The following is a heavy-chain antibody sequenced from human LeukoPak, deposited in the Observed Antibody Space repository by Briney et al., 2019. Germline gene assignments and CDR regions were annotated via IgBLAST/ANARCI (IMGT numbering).Heavy chain of an antibody. J-gene: IGHJ4*02. CDR3: ARDLDGYNPSFFY. CDR2: IFYSGST. Sequence: SETLSLTCAVSGGSISSSNWWSWVRQPPEKGLEWIGEIFYSGSTNYNPSLKSRVTISVGRSKNQFSLKLNSVTAADTAVYYCARDLDGYNPSFFYWGQGTLVTVSS. D-gene: IGHD5-24*01. CDR1: GGSISSSNW. V-gene: IGHV4-4*02.